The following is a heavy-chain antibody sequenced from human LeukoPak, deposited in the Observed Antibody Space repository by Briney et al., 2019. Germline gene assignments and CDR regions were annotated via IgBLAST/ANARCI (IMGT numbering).Heavy chain of an antibody. CDR3: ATQPCSGGRCYLLH. CDR1: GLIFSDHA. V-gene: IGHV3-30*03. D-gene: IGHD2-15*01. CDR2: TSFDGRDQ. Sequence: GGSLSLSCTASGLIFSDHAMHWARQAPGKGLDWVAVTSFDGRDQFYADSVKGRFTISRDNSKNILYLQLSSPRVEDTAMYYCATQPCSGGRCYLLHWGQGTLVTVSS. J-gene: IGHJ4*02.